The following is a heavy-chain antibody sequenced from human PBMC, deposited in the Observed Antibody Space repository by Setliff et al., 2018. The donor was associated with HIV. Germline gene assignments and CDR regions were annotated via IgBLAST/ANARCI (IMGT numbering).Heavy chain of an antibody. CDR2: IDVKSGDT. D-gene: IGHD3-16*01. J-gene: IGHJ3*02. CDR3: ARVGVELRFPFDAFDI. Sequence: ASVKVSCKAFGYTFSGYYMNWVRQAPGRGPEWMGWIDVKSGDTNYAQKFQGRVTMTTDTSTSTVYMELRSLRSDDTAVYYCARVGVELRFPFDAFDIWGLGTMVTVSS. V-gene: IGHV1-2*02. CDR1: GYTFSGYY.